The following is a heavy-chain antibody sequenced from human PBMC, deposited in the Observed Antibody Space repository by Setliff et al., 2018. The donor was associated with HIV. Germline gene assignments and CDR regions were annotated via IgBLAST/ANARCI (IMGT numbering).Heavy chain of an antibody. CDR2: IKHSGST. CDR3: VRGPQWLVQKGRVYYSDY. D-gene: IGHD6-19*01. CDR1: GDSITSRNYH. V-gene: IGHV4-39*07. J-gene: IGHJ4*02. Sequence: PSETLSLTCAVSGDSITSRNYHWDWVRQPPGKGLEWIGGIKHSGSTYDSPSLKSRVTISVDTSKNQVSRKLNSMTAADTAVYFCVRGPQWLVQKGRVYYSDYWGQGTLVTVSS.